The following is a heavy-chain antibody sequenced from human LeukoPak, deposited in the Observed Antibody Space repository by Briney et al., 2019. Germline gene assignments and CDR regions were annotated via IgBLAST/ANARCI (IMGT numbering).Heavy chain of an antibody. D-gene: IGHD3-22*01. Sequence: GGSLRLSCAASGFTVSSNYMSWVRQAPGKGLEWVSDIYNGGSTYYADSVKGRLTISRDNFKNTLYLQMNSLKAEDTAVYYCAREKYYYDSSGYYYLYYFDDWGQGTLVTVSS. J-gene: IGHJ4*02. CDR1: GFTVSSNY. CDR2: IYNGGST. CDR3: AREKYYYDSSGYYYLYYFDD. V-gene: IGHV3-53*01.